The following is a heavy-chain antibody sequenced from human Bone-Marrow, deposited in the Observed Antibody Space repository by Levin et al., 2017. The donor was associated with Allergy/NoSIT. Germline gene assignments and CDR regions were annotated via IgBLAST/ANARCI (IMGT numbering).Heavy chain of an antibody. CDR2: IYSSGST. CDR3: ARHDDFWGGHYGMDV. D-gene: IGHD3-3*01. Sequence: MSSETLSLTCTVSGGSTSNYYLSWIRQTPGRGLEWLGYIYSSGSTNYNPSLKSRVTISADSSKRQVSLKLNSVTAGDTAVYYCARHDDFWGGHYGMDVWGQGTAVAVSS. V-gene: IGHV4-59*08. J-gene: IGHJ6*02. CDR1: GGSTSNYY.